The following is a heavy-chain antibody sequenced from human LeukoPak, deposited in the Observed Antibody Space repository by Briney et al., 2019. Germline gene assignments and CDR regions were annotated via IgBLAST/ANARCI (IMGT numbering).Heavy chain of an antibody. CDR3: SRESAGTTIHY. V-gene: IGHV4-59*12. Sequence: PSETLSLTCTVSGGSISSYYWSWIRQPPGKGLEWIGYIYYSGSTNYNPSLKSRVTVSVDTSKNQFSLHLRSVTAADTAVYYCSRESAGTTIHYWGQGTLVTVSS. CDR2: IYYSGST. CDR1: GGSISSYY. J-gene: IGHJ4*02. D-gene: IGHD1-1*01.